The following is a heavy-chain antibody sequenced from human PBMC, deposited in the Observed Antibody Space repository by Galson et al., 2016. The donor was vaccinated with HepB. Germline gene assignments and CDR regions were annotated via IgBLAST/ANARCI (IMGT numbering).Heavy chain of an antibody. J-gene: IGHJ4*02. CDR1: GFIFTNYG. CDR3: TRDYYGFLDH. CDR2: INIDGSSI. D-gene: IGHD3-10*01. V-gene: IGHV3-74*01. Sequence: SLRLSCAASGFIFTNYGIHWVRQAPGTGLVWVARINIDGSSISYADSVRGRFAISRDNSKNTVYLQMNSLRAEDTGVYYCTRDYYGFLDHWGQGTLVTVSS.